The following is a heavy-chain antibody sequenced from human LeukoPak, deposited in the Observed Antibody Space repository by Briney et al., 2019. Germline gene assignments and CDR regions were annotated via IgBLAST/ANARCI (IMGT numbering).Heavy chain of an antibody. CDR3: ARWIQLHQTPDYYYYMDV. CDR1: GYTFTSYA. D-gene: IGHD5-18*01. J-gene: IGHJ6*03. V-gene: IGHV7-4-1*02. Sequence: ASVKVSCKASGYTFTSYAMNWVRQAPGQGLEWMGWINTNTGNPTYAQGFTGRFVFSLDTSVSTAYLQISSLKAEDTAVYYCARWIQLHQTPDYYYYMDVWGKGTTVTVSS. CDR2: INTNTGNP.